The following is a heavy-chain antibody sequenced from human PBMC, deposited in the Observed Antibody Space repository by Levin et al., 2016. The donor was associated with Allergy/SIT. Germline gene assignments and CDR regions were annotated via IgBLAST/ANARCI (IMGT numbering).Heavy chain of an antibody. CDR3: ARVIVFPRAFDI. CDR1: GGSISSGGYY. CDR2: IYYSGST. D-gene: IGHD3-22*01. Sequence: SETLSLTCTVSGGSISSGGYYWSWIRQHPGKGLEWIGYIYYSGSTYYNPSLKSRVTISVDTSKNQFSLKLSSVTAADTAVYYCARVIVFPRAFDIWGQGTMVTVSS. J-gene: IGHJ3*02. V-gene: IGHV4-31*03.